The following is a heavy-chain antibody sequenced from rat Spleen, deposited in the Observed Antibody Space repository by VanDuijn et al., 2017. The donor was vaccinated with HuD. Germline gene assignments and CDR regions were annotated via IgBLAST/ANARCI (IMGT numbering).Heavy chain of an antibody. CDR3: ARRHYGYTDYFDY. Sequence: EVQLVESGGGLVQPGGSLRLSCTTSGFTFNNYGMAWVRQAPTKGLEWVATFSYDGFTTYYRDSVRGRFTISSDDAKSTLSLQMDSLRSEDTATYYCARRHYGYTDYFDYWGQGVMVTVSS. J-gene: IGHJ2*01. CDR2: FSYDGFTT. V-gene: IGHV5-29*01. D-gene: IGHD1-9*01. CDR1: GFTFNNYG.